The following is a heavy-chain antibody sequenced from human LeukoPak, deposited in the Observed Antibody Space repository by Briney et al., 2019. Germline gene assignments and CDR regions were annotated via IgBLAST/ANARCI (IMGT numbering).Heavy chain of an antibody. CDR2: MYSGGDT. V-gene: IGHV3-53*01. CDR1: GFTVSDNY. Sequence: GGSLRLSCAASGFTVSDNYMSWVRQAPGKGLEWVSVMYSGGDTYYADSVKGRFTFSRDISKNALYLQMNGLRTEDTAMYYCARDAPQVPAAGVLASWGQGTLVTVSS. J-gene: IGHJ5*02. D-gene: IGHD6-13*01. CDR3: ARDAPQVPAAGVLAS.